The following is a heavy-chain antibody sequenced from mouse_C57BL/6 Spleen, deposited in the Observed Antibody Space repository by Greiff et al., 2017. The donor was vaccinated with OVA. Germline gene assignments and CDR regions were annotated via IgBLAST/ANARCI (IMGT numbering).Heavy chain of an antibody. D-gene: IGHD1-3*01. Sequence: QVQLQQSGAELVRPGASVKLSCKASGYTFTDYYINWVKQRPGQGLEWIARIYPGSGNTYYNEKFKGKATLTAEKSSSTAYMQLSSLTSEDSAVYFCARRLREAFWYFDVWGTGTTVTVSS. CDR3: ARRLREAFWYFDV. CDR2: IYPGSGNT. J-gene: IGHJ1*03. CDR1: GYTFTDYY. V-gene: IGHV1-76*01.